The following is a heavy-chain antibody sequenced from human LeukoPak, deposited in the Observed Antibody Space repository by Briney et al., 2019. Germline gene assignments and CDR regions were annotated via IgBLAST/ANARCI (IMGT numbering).Heavy chain of an antibody. V-gene: IGHV3-21*01. CDR1: GFTFSTYS. CDR3: ASLFTITGTRYYYGMDV. J-gene: IGHJ6*02. CDR2: ISSGNSYI. D-gene: IGHD1-20*01. Sequence: NPGGSLRLSCAASGFTFSTYSMNWVRQAPGKGLEWVSSISSGNSYIYYADSVKGRFTISRDNAKNSLYLQMNSLRAEDTAVYYCASLFTITGTRYYYGMDVWGQGTTVTVSS.